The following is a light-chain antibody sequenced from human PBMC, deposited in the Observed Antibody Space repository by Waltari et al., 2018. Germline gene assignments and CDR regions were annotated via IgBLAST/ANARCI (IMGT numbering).Light chain of an antibody. CDR2: DVN. CDR3: SSYTSTNTWV. J-gene: IGLJ3*02. CDR1: SRDVGGYNY. V-gene: IGLV2-14*03. Sequence: QSALTQPASVSGSPGQSITISCTGTSRDVGGYNYVPWYQQHPGKAPKLMIFDVNKRPSGVSNRFSGAKSGNTASLTISGLQAEDEAEYHCSSYTSTNTWVFGGGTKLTVL.